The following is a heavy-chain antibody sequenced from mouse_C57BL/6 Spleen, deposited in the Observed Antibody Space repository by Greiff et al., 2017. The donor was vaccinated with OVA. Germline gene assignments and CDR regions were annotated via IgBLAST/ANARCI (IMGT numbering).Heavy chain of an antibody. CDR2: ISYSGST. CDR1: GYSITSDY. Sequence: EVKLVESGPGLAKPSQTLSLTCSVTGYSITSDYWNWIRQFPGNKLEYMGYISYSGSTYYNPSLKSRISITRDTSKSQYYLQMNSVTTEDTATYYCARSEDYGSRWFAYWGQGTLVTVSA. J-gene: IGHJ3*01. CDR3: ARSEDYGSRWFAY. D-gene: IGHD1-1*01. V-gene: IGHV3-8*01.